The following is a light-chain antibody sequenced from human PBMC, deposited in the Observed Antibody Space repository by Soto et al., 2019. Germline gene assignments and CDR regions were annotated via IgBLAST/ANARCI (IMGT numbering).Light chain of an antibody. CDR2: EVS. V-gene: IGLV2-14*01. CDR3: TSYTSSSTLDV. J-gene: IGLJ1*01. CDR1: SSDVGGYNY. Sequence: QSVLTQPASVSGSPGQSITISCTGTSSDVGGYNYVSWYQQHPGKAPKLMIYEVSNRPSGVSNRLSGSKSGHTASLTISGLQSEDEADYFCTSYTSSSTLDVFGTGTKVTVL.